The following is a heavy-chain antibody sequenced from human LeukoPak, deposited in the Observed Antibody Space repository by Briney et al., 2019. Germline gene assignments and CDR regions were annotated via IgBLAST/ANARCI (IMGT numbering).Heavy chain of an antibody. Sequence: GGSLRLSCVASGFTISSYTMSWVRQAPGKGLEWVSCISSSSSYMYYGDTLKGRFTISRDNAKNSLYLQMDNLRADDTAMYYCARALAPASGWLGSWGQGTLVIVSS. CDR2: ISSSSSYM. V-gene: IGHV3-21*01. CDR1: GFTISSYT. J-gene: IGHJ5*01. CDR3: ARALAPASGWLGS. D-gene: IGHD6-19*01.